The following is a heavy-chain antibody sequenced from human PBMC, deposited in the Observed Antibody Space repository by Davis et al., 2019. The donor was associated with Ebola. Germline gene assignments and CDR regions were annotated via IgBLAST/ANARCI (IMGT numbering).Heavy chain of an antibody. Sequence: AASVKVSCKASGYTFTSYGISWVRQAPGQGLEWMGIINPSGGSTSYAQKFQGRVTMTRDTSTSTVYMELSSLRSEDTAVYYCARDRGWHGYTRVDYWGQGTLVTVSS. CDR2: INPSGGST. J-gene: IGHJ4*02. D-gene: IGHD5-18*01. V-gene: IGHV1-46*01. CDR3: ARDRGWHGYTRVDY. CDR1: GYTFTSYG.